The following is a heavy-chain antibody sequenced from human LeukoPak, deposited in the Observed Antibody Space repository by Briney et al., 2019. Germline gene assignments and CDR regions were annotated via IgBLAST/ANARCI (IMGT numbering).Heavy chain of an antibody. CDR1: GFIFDDYA. V-gene: IGHV3-64*04. CDR2: ISSNGGST. CDR3: ARDRGYCSGGSCYSNAFDI. Sequence: GGSLRLSCAASGFIFDDYAMHWVRQAPGKGLEYVSAISSNGGSTYYADSVKGRFTIPRDNAKNSLYLQMNSLRAEDTPVYYCARDRGYCSGGSCYSNAFDIWGQGTMVTVSS. J-gene: IGHJ3*02. D-gene: IGHD2-15*01.